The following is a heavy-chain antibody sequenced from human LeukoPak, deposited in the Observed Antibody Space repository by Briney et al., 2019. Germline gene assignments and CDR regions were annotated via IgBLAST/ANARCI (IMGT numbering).Heavy chain of an antibody. CDR2: ISGSGGST. CDR3: AKDSSSSTSCYYFDY. Sequence: PGGSLRLSCAASGFTFSSYAMSWVRQAPGKGLEWVSAISGSGGSTYYADSVKGRFTISRDNSKNTLYLQMNSLRAEDTAVYYCAKDSSSSTSCYYFDYWGQGTLVTVSS. CDR1: GFTFSSYA. J-gene: IGHJ4*02. D-gene: IGHD2-2*01. V-gene: IGHV3-23*01.